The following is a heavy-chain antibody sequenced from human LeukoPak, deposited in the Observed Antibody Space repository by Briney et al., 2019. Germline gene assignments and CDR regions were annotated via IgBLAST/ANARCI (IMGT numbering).Heavy chain of an antibody. CDR1: GATFSRYV. D-gene: IGHD3-3*01. Sequence: SVKLSCSAAGATFSRYVISRGREAPGQGLEWRGGIILILGAADHAQKFPGRVTITAAKSNTTAYMELKRQRSEARAGYCCARDHDFCSGYMGWGQGTMVTVSS. CDR3: ARDHDFCSGYMG. CDR2: IILILGAA. V-gene: IGHV1-69*06. J-gene: IGHJ4*02.